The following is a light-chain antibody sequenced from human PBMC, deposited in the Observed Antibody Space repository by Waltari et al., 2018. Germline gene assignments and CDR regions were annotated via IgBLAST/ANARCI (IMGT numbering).Light chain of an antibody. CDR3: CSYANTNTFVL. Sequence: QSALTQPASVSGSPGPSITISCTGTSSDIGTHNRVSWYQLQPGKAPKLIIFDGSKRPSGVSNRFSASKSDNTASLTISGLQADDEADYFCCSYANTNTFVLFAGGTKVTVL. CDR1: SSDIGTHNR. CDR2: DGS. V-gene: IGLV2-23*01. J-gene: IGLJ2*01.